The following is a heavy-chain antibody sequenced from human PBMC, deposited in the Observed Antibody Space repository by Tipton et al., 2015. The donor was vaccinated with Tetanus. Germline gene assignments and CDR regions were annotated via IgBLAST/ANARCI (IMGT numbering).Heavy chain of an antibody. CDR3: ARDQARGARGWNYFDY. CDR1: GGSITSGGYY. J-gene: IGHJ4*02. Sequence: TLSLTCTVSGGSITSGGYYWSWIRQRPGKGLEWIGDIYSFGSTYYSPSLKSRVTISIDTSKNQYSLQLNSLTAADTAVYYCARDQARGARGWNYFDYWGQGTLVTVSS. CDR2: IYSFGST. V-gene: IGHV4-31*03. D-gene: IGHD1-26*01.